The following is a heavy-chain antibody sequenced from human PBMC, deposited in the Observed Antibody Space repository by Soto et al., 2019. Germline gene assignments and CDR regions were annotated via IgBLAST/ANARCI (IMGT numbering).Heavy chain of an antibody. CDR2: ISGSGGST. CDR1: GFTFSSYA. D-gene: IGHD3-22*01. V-gene: IGHV3-23*01. Sequence: PGGSLRLSCAASGFTFSSYAMSWVRQAPGKGLEWVSAISGSGGSTNYADSVKGRFTISRDNAKNTLYLQMNSLRAEDTAVYYCARGDYYDTSGPFSEAFDIWGQGTMVTVSS. J-gene: IGHJ3*02. CDR3: ARGDYYDTSGPFSEAFDI.